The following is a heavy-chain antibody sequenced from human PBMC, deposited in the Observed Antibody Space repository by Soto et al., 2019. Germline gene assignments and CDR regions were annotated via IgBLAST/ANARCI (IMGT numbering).Heavy chain of an antibody. V-gene: IGHV1-46*01. CDR2: IDPSGGST. J-gene: IGHJ6*02. D-gene: IGHD1-7*01. CDR3: ARPEGTTYTYYQYGMDV. CDR1: GYTFTNYY. Sequence: VASVKVSCKASGYTFTNYYMHWVRQAPGQGLEWMAIIDPSGGSTTYAQKFQGRVTITRDTSATTVYMELSSLRSEDTAVYYCARPEGTTYTYYQYGMDVWGQGTTVTVSS.